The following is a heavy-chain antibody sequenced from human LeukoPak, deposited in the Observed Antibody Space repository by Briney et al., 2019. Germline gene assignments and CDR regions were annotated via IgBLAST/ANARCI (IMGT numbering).Heavy chain of an antibody. D-gene: IGHD3-16*01. Sequence: PSETLSLTCAVYGGSFSGYYWSWIRQPPGKGLEWIGEINHSGSTNYNPSLKSRVTISVDTSKNQFSLKVNSVTAADTAVYYCARGAGIMITFGGVTQLDPWGQGTLVTVSS. CDR2: INHSGST. CDR1: GGSFSGYY. V-gene: IGHV4-34*01. CDR3: ARGAGIMITFGGVTQLDP. J-gene: IGHJ5*02.